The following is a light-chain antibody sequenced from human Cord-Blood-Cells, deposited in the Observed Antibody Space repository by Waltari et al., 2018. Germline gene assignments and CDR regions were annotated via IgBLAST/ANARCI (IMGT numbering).Light chain of an antibody. CDR3: QQYNSYWT. CDR2: DSS. V-gene: IGKV1-5*01. J-gene: IGKJ1*01. Sequence: GDRVTITCRASQSISSWLDWYQQKPGKAPKLLIYDSSSLESGVPSRFSGSEYGTEFTLTISSLQPDDFATYYCQQYNSYWTFGQGTKVEIK. CDR1: QSISSW.